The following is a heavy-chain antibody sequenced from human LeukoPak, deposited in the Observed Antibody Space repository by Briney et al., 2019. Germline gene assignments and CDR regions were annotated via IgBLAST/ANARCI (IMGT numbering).Heavy chain of an antibody. CDR2: IKQDGSEK. CDR3: ARDSEPNGDYVGYFDY. V-gene: IGHV3-7*01. J-gene: IGHJ4*02. Sequence: GGSLRLSCAASGFTFSSYWMSWVRQAPGKGLEWVANIKQDGSEKYYVDSVKGRFTISRDNAKNSLYLQMNSLRAEDTAVYYCARDSEPNGDYVGYFDYWGQGTLVTASS. CDR1: GFTFSSYW. D-gene: IGHD4-17*01.